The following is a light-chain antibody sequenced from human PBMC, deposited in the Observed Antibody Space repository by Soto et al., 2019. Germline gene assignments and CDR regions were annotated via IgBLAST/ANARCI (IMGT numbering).Light chain of an antibody. J-gene: IGKJ1*01. CDR2: SGY. Sequence: FVVTQSPDTLSLSPGETATLSCRASQSVSSSVAWYQHKPGQSPRLVVYSGYKRSPGIPARFSGSGSGTDFTLTISSLESDDFAIYYCLQHNAYPPAFGQGTKVEIK. CDR3: LQHNAYPPA. V-gene: IGKV3-15*01. CDR1: QSVSSS.